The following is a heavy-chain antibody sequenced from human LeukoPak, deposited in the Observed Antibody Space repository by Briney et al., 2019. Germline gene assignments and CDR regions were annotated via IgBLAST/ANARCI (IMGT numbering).Heavy chain of an antibody. CDR3: ARDLGGSYDEGAFDI. CDR2: IYSGGST. J-gene: IGHJ3*02. Sequence: GGSLRLSCAASGFTVSSNYMSWVRQAPGKGREWVSVIYSGGSTYYPDSGEGRSIISSDNSKNTLYLQMNSVRAEDTAVYDCARDLGGSYDEGAFDIWGQGTMVTVSS. D-gene: IGHD1-26*01. V-gene: IGHV3-66*02. CDR1: GFTVSSNY.